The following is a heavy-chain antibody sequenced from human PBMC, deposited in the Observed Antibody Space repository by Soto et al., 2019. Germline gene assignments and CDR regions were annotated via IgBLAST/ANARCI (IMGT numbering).Heavy chain of an antibody. CDR3: ARIRGYSYGSFYYHYGISV. Sequence: PSKTLSLTCAVYGGSFSGYYWSWIRQPPGKGLEWIGEINHSGSTNYNPSLKSRVTISVDTSKNQFSLKLSSVTAADTAVYYCARIRGYSYGSFYYHYGISVCGQGTTVPVS. CDR1: GGSFSGYY. D-gene: IGHD5-18*01. J-gene: IGHJ6*02. V-gene: IGHV4-34*01. CDR2: INHSGST.